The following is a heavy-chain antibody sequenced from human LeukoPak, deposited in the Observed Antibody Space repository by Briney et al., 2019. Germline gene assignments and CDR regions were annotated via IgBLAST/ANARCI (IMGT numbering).Heavy chain of an antibody. CDR3: TTDPHPCHAAADYYYYYMDV. CDR1: GFTFSNAW. D-gene: IGHD2-2*01. V-gene: IGHV3-15*01. J-gene: IGHJ6*03. Sequence: GGSLRLSCAASGFTFSNAWMSWVRQAPGKGLEWVGRIKSKTDGGTTDYAAPVKGRFTISRDDSKNTLYLQMNSLKTEDTAVYYCTTDPHPCHAAADYYYYYMDVWGKGTTVTVSS. CDR2: IKSKTDGGTT.